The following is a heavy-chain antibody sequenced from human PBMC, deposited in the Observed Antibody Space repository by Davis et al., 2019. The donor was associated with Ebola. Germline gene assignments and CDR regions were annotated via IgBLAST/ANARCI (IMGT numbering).Heavy chain of an antibody. Sequence: SETLSLTFTVSGGSISRGGYYWSWIRQHTGTGLEWIGYIYYSGSTYYNPSLKSRVTISVDTSKNQFSLKLSSVTAADTAVYYCARERDKRITGTTSADWYFGLWGRGTLVTVSS. CDR2: IYYSGST. CDR1: GGSISRGGYY. CDR3: ARERDKRITGTTSADWYFGL. D-gene: IGHD1-7*01. J-gene: IGHJ2*01. V-gene: IGHV4-31*03.